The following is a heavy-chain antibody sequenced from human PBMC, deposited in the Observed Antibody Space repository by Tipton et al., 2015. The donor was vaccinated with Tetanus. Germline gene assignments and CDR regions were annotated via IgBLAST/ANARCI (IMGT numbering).Heavy chain of an antibody. Sequence: SLRLSCAASGFSFSTSWMSWLRQAPGKGLEWVANIKDDGSETYYVDPVKGRFTISRDNARNSLYLQINSLRVDDTADYYCAREDKRFVGDYDGMDVWGQGTTVTVSS. J-gene: IGHJ6*02. D-gene: IGHD3-3*01. V-gene: IGHV3-7*01. CDR3: AREDKRFVGDYDGMDV. CDR1: GFSFSTSW. CDR2: IKDDGSET.